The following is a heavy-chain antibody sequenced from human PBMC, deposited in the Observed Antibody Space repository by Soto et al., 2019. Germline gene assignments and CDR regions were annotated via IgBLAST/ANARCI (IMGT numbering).Heavy chain of an antibody. CDR2: IFYSGGT. CDR3: ARQASGYYYGWFDP. J-gene: IGHJ5*02. V-gene: IGHV4-39*01. D-gene: IGHD3-22*01. Sequence: QLLLQESGPGLVKPSETLSLTCTVSGGSILDSTYYWAWIRQSPGKGLEWIGTIFYSGGTFYTPSLKSRVPMSVDTSNNQFSLKLSSVTAADTAVYYWARQASGYYYGWFDPWGQGTLVTVSS. CDR1: GGSILDSTYY.